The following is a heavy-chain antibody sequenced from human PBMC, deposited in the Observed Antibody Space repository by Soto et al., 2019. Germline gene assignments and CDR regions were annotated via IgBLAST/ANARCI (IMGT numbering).Heavy chain of an antibody. CDR3: AKVNNWNYGAFDI. D-gene: IGHD1-7*01. CDR2: ISSDGSNK. CDR1: GFTFSNYA. Sequence: HRGGSLRLSCAASGFTFSNYAIHWVRQAPGKGLEWVTFISSDGSNKYYADSVKGRFTISRDNSKNTLYLQMNSLRAEDTAVYYCAKVNNWNYGAFDIWGQGTMVTVSS. V-gene: IGHV3-30*18. J-gene: IGHJ3*02.